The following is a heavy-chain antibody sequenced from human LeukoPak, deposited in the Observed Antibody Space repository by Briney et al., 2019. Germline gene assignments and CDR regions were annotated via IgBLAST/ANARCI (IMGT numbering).Heavy chain of an antibody. D-gene: IGHD1-7*01. CDR2: IYYSGTT. CDR1: GGSISSTNYY. V-gene: IGHV4-39*07. Sequence: SETLSLTCTVSGGSISSTNYYWGWIRQPPGKGLEWIGSIYYSGTTYYNPSLKSRVTISVDTSKNQFSLKLSSVTAADTAVYYCARVRAGTTYDACDIWGQGTMVTVSS. J-gene: IGHJ3*02. CDR3: ARVRAGTTYDACDI.